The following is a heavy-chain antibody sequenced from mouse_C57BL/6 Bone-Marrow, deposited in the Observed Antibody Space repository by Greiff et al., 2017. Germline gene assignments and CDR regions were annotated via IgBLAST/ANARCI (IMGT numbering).Heavy chain of an antibody. Sequence: EVQRVESGEGLVKPGGSLKLSCAASGFTFSSYAMSWVRQTPEKRLEWVAYISSGGDYIYYADTVKGRFTISRDNARNTLYLQMISLKSEDTAMYYCTHYYGSRRGFAYWGQGTLVTVSA. CDR1: GFTFSSYA. J-gene: IGHJ3*01. D-gene: IGHD1-1*01. CDR3: THYYGSRRGFAY. V-gene: IGHV5-9-1*02. CDR2: ISSGGDYI.